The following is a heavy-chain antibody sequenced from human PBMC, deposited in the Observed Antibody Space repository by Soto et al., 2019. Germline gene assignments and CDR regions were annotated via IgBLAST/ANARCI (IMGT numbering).Heavy chain of an antibody. V-gene: IGHV1-18*01. Sequence: ASVKVSCKASGYTFTSYGISWVRQAPGQGLEWMGWISAYNGNTNYAQKLQGRVTMTTDTSTSTAYMELRSLRSDDTAVYYCARFAYYDFWSGYEPANWFDPWGQGTLVTVSS. CDR1: GYTFTSYG. CDR2: ISAYNGNT. J-gene: IGHJ5*02. CDR3: ARFAYYDFWSGYEPANWFDP. D-gene: IGHD3-3*01.